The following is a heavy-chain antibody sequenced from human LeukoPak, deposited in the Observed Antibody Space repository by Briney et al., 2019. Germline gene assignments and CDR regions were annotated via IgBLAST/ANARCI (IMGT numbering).Heavy chain of an antibody. J-gene: IGHJ4*02. CDR2: ISYDRSNK. V-gene: IGHV3-30-3*01. CDR3: ARVNYVSSGWGAPFDC. CDR1: GFTFSNYA. Sequence: GRSLRLSCAASGFTFSNYAIHWVRQAPGKGLEWVAVISYAGSIISYDRSNKFYADSVKGRFTISRDNSKNTLYLQMNSLRAEDTAVYYCARVNYVSSGWGAPFDCWGQGTLVTVSS. D-gene: IGHD1-7*01.